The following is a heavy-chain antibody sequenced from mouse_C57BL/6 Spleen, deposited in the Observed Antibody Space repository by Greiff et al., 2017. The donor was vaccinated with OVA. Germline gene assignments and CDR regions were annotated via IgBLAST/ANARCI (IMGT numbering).Heavy chain of an antibody. V-gene: IGHV6-3*01. Sequence: EVMLVESGGGLVQPGGSMKLSCVASGFTFSNYWMNWVRQSPEKGLEWVAQIRLKSDNYATHYAESVKGRFTISRDDSKSSVYLQMNNLRAEDTRIYYCTGSLYYDYDLYYAMDYWGQGTSVTVSS. D-gene: IGHD2-4*01. J-gene: IGHJ4*01. CDR3: TGSLYYDYDLYYAMDY. CDR1: GFTFSNYW. CDR2: IRLKSDNYAT.